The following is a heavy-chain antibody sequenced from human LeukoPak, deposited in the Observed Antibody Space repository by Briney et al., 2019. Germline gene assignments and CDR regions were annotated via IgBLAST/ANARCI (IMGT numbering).Heavy chain of an antibody. D-gene: IGHD1-26*01. J-gene: IGHJ4*02. V-gene: IGHV3-9*03. CDR2: ISWNSGSI. Sequence: PGGSLSLSCAASGFTFDDYAMRWVRQAPGKGLEWVSGISWNSGSIGYADSVKGRFTISRDNAKNSLYLQMNSLRAEDMALYYCAKALFMGLVGATSFDYWGQGTLVSVSS. CDR1: GFTFDDYA. CDR3: AKALFMGLVGATSFDY.